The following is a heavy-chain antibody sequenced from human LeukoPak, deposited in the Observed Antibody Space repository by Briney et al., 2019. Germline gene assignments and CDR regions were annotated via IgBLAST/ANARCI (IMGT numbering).Heavy chain of an antibody. D-gene: IGHD6-19*01. V-gene: IGHV7-4-1*02. CDR2: IKTNTGNP. CDR1: GYTFTSYA. Sequence: ASVKVSCKASGYTFTSYAMNWVRQAPGRGLEWMGWIKTNTGNPTYAQGFTGRSVFSLDTSVSTAYLQISSLKAEDTAVYYCARDWYTSDWYGTQPGYWGQGTLVTVSS. J-gene: IGHJ4*02. CDR3: ARDWYTSDWYGTQPGY.